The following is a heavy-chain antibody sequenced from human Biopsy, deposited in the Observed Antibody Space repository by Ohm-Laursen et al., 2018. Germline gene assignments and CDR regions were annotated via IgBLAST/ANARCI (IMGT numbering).Heavy chain of an antibody. J-gene: IGHJ6*02. CDR1: GGSISSGGSY. CDR2: IFNSANT. CDR3: ARDSGILNYGNFKYYHYYGMDV. V-gene: IGHV4-31*01. D-gene: IGHD4-11*01. Sequence: SDTLSLTCTVSGGSISSGGSYWSWIRQRPGKGLEWIGYIFNSANTYYNPSLKNLITISGDTSKNQFSLKLNSVTAADTAVYYCARDSGILNYGNFKYYHYYGMDVWGQGTKVTVSS.